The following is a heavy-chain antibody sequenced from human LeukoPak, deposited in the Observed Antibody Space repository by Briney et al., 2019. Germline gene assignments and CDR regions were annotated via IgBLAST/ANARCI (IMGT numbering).Heavy chain of an antibody. CDR1: GYTFTGYY. CDR2: INPNSGGT. J-gene: IGHJ6*03. D-gene: IGHD1-1*01. V-gene: IGHV1-2*02. CDR3: ARDSAAGSYYYYTDV. Sequence: GASVKVSCKATGYTFTGYYMHWVRQDPGQGLEWMGWINPNSGGTNYAQKFQGRVTMTRDTSISTAYMELSRLRSDDTAVYYCARDSAAGSYYYYTDVWGKGTTVTISS.